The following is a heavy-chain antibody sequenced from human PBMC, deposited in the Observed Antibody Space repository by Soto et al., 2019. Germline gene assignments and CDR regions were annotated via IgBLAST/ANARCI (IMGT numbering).Heavy chain of an antibody. V-gene: IGHV1-18*01. CDR2: ISGYNGNT. Sequence: ASVKVSCKASGYTFSNYGISWVRQVPGQGLEGMGWISGYNGNTHYEEKVQDRIKMTTDTSTSTTYLELRSLRSDDTAVYFCARDPGFGFGYSYAFAMDVWGQGTTVTVSS. J-gene: IGHJ6*02. CDR1: GYTFSNYG. CDR3: ARDPGFGFGYSYAFAMDV. D-gene: IGHD5-18*01.